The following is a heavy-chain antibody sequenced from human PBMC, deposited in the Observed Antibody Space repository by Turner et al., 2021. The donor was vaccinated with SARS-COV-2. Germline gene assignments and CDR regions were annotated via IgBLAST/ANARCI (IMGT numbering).Heavy chain of an antibody. J-gene: IGHJ6*02. D-gene: IGHD2-15*01. CDR3: ATRGVDIVVAVADIDSPQGGMDV. Sequence: QLQLQASCPGLVKPSEPLSLTCTVSGCSISSSSYYWGWIRQPPGKGLEWIGNSYDSGSAYYNPSLKSRVTISVDTSKNQFSLKLSSVTAADTAVYYCATRGVDIVVAVADIDSPQGGMDVWGQGTTVTVSS. CDR2: SYDSGSA. CDR1: GCSISSSSYY. V-gene: IGHV4-39*01.